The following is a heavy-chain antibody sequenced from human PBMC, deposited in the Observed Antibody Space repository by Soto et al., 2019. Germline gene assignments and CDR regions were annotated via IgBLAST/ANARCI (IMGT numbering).Heavy chain of an antibody. D-gene: IGHD2-2*01. CDR3: ARGGDCSSTSCYPWGTQFLFDY. V-gene: IGHV1-18*01. CDR1: GYTFTSYG. J-gene: IGHJ4*02. Sequence: ASVKVSCKASGYTFTSYGISWVRQAPGQGLEWMGWISAYNGNTNYAQKLQGRVTMTTDTSTSTAYMELRSLRSDDTAVYYCARGGDCSSTSCYPWGTQFLFDYWGQGTLVTVSS. CDR2: ISAYNGNT.